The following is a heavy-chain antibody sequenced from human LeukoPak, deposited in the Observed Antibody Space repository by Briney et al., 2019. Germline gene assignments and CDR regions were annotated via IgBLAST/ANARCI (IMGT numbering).Heavy chain of an antibody. CDR2: ISWNSGSI. Sequence: GGSLRLSCAASGFTFDDYAMHWVRQAPGKGLEWVSGISWNSGSIGYADSVKGRFTISRDNAKNSLYLQMNSLRAEDTALYYCAKGSNYDSSGYYDYWGQGTLVTVSS. D-gene: IGHD3-22*01. CDR3: AKGSNYDSSGYYDY. V-gene: IGHV3-9*01. J-gene: IGHJ4*02. CDR1: GFTFDDYA.